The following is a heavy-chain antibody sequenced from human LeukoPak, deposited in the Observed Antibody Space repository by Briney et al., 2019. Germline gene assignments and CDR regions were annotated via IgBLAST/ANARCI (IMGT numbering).Heavy chain of an antibody. D-gene: IGHD1-26*01. CDR3: ARYDGGATADF. Sequence: GESLKISCKVSGYSLNNYWIAWLRQMPGKGLEWMGIVFPADSDTRYSPSFQGQVTISADKSVSTAYLQWSSLKASGTATYYCARYDGGATADFWGQGTLVTVSS. J-gene: IGHJ4*02. CDR1: GYSLNNYW. CDR2: VFPADSDT. V-gene: IGHV5-51*01.